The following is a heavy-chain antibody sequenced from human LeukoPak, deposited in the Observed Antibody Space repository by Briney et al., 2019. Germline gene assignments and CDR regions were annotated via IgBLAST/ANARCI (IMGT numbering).Heavy chain of an antibody. CDR3: ARVRSKEPLRTLFDY. Sequence: PSETLSLTCTVSGGSISSYYWSWLRQPAGKGLEWIGRIYTSGSTNYNPSLKSRVTMSVDTSKNQFSLKLSSVTAADTAVYYCARVRSKEPLRTLFDYWGQGTLVTVSS. CDR2: IYTSGST. D-gene: IGHD5-12*01. CDR1: GGSISSYY. J-gene: IGHJ4*02. V-gene: IGHV4-4*07.